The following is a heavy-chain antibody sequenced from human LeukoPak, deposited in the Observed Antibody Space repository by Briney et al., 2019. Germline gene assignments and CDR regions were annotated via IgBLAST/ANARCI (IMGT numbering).Heavy chain of an antibody. J-gene: IGHJ3*02. D-gene: IGHD3-9*01. CDR3: ARFPPVLRYFDWLEINDAFDI. CDR2: IYYSGST. Sequence: SETLSLTCTVSGGSVSSGSYYWSWIRQPPGKGLEWIGYIYYSGSTNYNPSLKSRVTISVDTSKNQFSLKLSSVTAADTAVYYCARFPPVLRYFDWLEINDAFDIWGQGTMVTVSS. V-gene: IGHV4-61*01. CDR1: GGSVSSGSYY.